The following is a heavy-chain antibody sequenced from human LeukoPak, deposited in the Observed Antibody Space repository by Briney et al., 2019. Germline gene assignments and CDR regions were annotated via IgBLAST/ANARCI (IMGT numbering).Heavy chain of an antibody. CDR3: AGDVRYYDSSGSDYEDAFDI. J-gene: IGHJ3*02. CDR2: ISSSSSYI. V-gene: IGHV3-21*01. Sequence: GGSLRLSCAASGFTFSSYSMNWVRQAPGKGLEWVSSISSSSSYIYYADSVKGRFTISRDNAKNSLYLQMNSLRAEDTAVYYCAGDVRYYDSSGSDYEDAFDIWGQGTMVTVSS. CDR1: GFTFSSYS. D-gene: IGHD3-22*01.